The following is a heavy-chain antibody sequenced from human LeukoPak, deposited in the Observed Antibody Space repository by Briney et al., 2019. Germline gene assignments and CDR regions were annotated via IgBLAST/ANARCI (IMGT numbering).Heavy chain of an antibody. CDR2: INWNGGNT. Sequence: PGGSLRLSCAASGFIFNDHGMSWVRQGPGKGLEWVSGINWNGGNTNYADSVKGRFTISRDNAKNSLYLQMNSLRGEETALYYCERGDFYYYMDVGGKGTTVTVSS. CDR1: GFIFNDHG. CDR3: ERGDFYYYMDV. J-gene: IGHJ6*03. V-gene: IGHV3-20*04.